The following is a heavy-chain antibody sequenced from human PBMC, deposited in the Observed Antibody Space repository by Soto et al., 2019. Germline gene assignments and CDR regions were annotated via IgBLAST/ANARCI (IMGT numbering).Heavy chain of an antibody. CDR3: ARALRNDFWSGHYSAQYYYMDV. J-gene: IGHJ6*03. CDR2: MNPNSGNT. CDR1: GYTFTSYD. V-gene: IGHV1-8*01. Sequence: ASVKVSCKASGYTFTSYDIDWVRQATGQGLEWMGWMNPNSGNTGYAQKFQGRVTMTRNTSISTAYMELSSLRSEDTAVYYCARALRNDFWSGHYSAQYYYMDVWGKGTTVTVSS. D-gene: IGHD3-3*01.